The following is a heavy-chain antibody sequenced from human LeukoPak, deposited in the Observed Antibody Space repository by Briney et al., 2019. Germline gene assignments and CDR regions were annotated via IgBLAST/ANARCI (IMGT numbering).Heavy chain of an antibody. V-gene: IGHV3-23*01. Sequence: GGSLSLSCAASRFTFSNYAMSWLPQAPGKGLKWFSGVSSGGGSTHYADSVKGRFTISRDNSKNTLYLQMNSVIAEDTAVYYCAKLNGYSSSWFDYWGQGTLVTVSS. J-gene: IGHJ4*02. CDR1: RFTFSNYA. CDR3: AKLNGYSSSWFDY. D-gene: IGHD6-13*01. CDR2: VSSGGGST.